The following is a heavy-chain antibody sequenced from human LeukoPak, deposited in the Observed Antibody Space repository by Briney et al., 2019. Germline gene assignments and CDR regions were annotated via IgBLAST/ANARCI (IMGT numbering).Heavy chain of an antibody. D-gene: IGHD7-27*01. CDR1: GDTFTNYD. J-gene: IGHJ4*02. CDR3: ARGPPNWGFDY. V-gene: IGHV1-8*01. CDR2: MSPSSGHT. Sequence: ASVKVSCKASGDTFTNYDINWVRPATGQGLEWMGWMSPSSGHTGYAQKFQGRVTMTRSTSISTAYMELSSLRSEDTAVYYCARGPPNWGFDYWGQGTLVTVSS.